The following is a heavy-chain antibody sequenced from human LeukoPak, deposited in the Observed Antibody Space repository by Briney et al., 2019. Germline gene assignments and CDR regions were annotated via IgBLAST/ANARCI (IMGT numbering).Heavy chain of an antibody. V-gene: IGHV4-34*01. Sequence: SETLSLTCAVYGGSFSGYYWSWIRQPPGKGLEWIGEINHSGSTNYNPSLKSRVTISVDTSKNQFSPKLSSVTAADTAVYYCAGRYDSSGPFDYWGQGTLVTVSS. J-gene: IGHJ4*02. D-gene: IGHD3-22*01. CDR2: INHSGST. CDR1: GGSFSGYY. CDR3: AGRYDSSGPFDY.